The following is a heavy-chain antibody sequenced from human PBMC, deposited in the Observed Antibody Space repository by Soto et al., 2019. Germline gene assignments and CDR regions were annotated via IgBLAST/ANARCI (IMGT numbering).Heavy chain of an antibody. D-gene: IGHD3-16*01. Sequence: PSQTLSLTCAISGDSFSSNIATWDWIRQYPSRGLEWLGRTYYRSKWYNDYAVSVKSRITINPDTSNNQLSLQLNSVTPFFTAEYYCARLIGNSWLGSRGQGSLVTVSS. CDR2: TYYRSKWYN. V-gene: IGHV6-1*01. CDR1: GDSFSSNIAT. CDR3: ARLIGNSWLGS. J-gene: IGHJ5*01.